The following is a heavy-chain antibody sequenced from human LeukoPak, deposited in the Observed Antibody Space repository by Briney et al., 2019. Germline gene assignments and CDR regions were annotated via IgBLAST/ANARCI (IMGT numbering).Heavy chain of an antibody. J-gene: IGHJ4*02. V-gene: IGHV1-8*01. CDR3: ARGDAHDYGDY. D-gene: IGHD4-17*01. CDR1: GYTFTSYD. Sequence: ASVKVSCKASGYTFTSYDINWVRQATGQGLEWMGWMNPNSGNTGYAQRFQGRVTMTRNTSIGTAYMELSSLRSEDTAVYYCARGDAHDYGDYWGQGTLVTVSS. CDR2: MNPNSGNT.